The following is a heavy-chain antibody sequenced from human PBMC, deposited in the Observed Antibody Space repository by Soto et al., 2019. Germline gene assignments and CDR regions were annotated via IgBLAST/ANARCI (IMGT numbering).Heavy chain of an antibody. Sequence: PSQTLSLTCAISGDSVSSNSAAWNWIRQSPSRGLEWLGRTFYRSEWHNDYAVSVKSRITITPDTSKNQFSLQLRSVTPEDTAMYYCARDGYNLLDCWGQGTLVTV. V-gene: IGHV6-1*01. CDR1: GDSVSSNSAA. D-gene: IGHD1-1*01. CDR3: ARDGYNLLDC. CDR2: TFYRSEWHN. J-gene: IGHJ4*02.